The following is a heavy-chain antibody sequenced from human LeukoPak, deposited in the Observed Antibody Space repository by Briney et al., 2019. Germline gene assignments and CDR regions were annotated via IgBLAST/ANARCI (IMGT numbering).Heavy chain of an antibody. J-gene: IGHJ4*02. Sequence: GESLKIYCKASGYSFTSYSIGWVRQMPGKGLEWMGIIHPGDSDTRYSPSFEGQVTISADKSISTAYLQWSSLKASDTAMYYCASTRSWHRYGYGYWGQGTLVTVSS. D-gene: IGHD5-18*01. CDR1: GYSFTSYS. CDR2: IHPGDSDT. CDR3: ASTRSWHRYGYGY. V-gene: IGHV5-51*01.